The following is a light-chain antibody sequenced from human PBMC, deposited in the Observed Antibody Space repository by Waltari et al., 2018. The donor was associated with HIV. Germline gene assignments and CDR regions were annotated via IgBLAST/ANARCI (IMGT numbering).Light chain of an antibody. Sequence: QSVLTQPPSVSGAPGQRVTISCTGSSSNIGAGYDVHWYQQLPGTAPTHLNSVNNNRPSGVPVRFSGSKSGTSASLAITGLQADDEADYYCQSYDSSLSDSVFGGGTKLTVL. CDR1: SSNIGAGYD. CDR3: QSYDSSLSDSV. CDR2: VNN. J-gene: IGLJ3*02. V-gene: IGLV1-40*01.